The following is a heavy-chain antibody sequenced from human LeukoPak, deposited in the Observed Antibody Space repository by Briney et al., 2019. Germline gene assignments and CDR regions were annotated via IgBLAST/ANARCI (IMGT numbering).Heavy chain of an antibody. V-gene: IGHV3-30-3*01. CDR2: ISYDGSNK. J-gene: IGHJ4*02. CDR1: GFTFSSYA. CDR3: AKDKFGTTFY. D-gene: IGHD1-7*01. Sequence: PGRSLRLSCAASGFTFSSYAMHWVRQAPGKGLEWVAVISYDGSNKYYADSVKGRFTISRDNSKNTLYLQMNSLRAEDTAVYYCAKDKFGTTFYWGQGTPVTVSS.